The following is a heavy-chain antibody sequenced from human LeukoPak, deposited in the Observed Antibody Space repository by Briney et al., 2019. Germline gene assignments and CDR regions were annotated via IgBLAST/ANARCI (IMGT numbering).Heavy chain of an antibody. Sequence: GRSLRLSCAASGFTFSSYGMHWVRQAPGKGLEWVAVIWYDGSNKYYADSVKGRFTISRDNSKNTLYLQMNSLRAEDTAVYYCARLGVAYYYYYGMDVWGQGTTVTVSS. J-gene: IGHJ6*02. V-gene: IGHV3-33*01. CDR3: ARLGVAYYYYYGMDV. CDR2: IWYDGSNK. D-gene: IGHD2-21*01. CDR1: GFTFSSYG.